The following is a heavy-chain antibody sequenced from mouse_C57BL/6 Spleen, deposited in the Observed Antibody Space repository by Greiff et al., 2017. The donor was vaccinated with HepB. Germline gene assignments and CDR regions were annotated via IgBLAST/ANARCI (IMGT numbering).Heavy chain of an antibody. D-gene: IGHD2-1*01. V-gene: IGHV5-4*01. CDR2: ISDGGSYT. Sequence: EVQVVESGGGLVKPGGSLKLSCAASGFTFSSYAMSWVRQTPEKRLEWVATISDGGSYTYYPDNVKGRFTISRDNAKNNLYLQMSHLKSEDTAMYYCATTMASYYAMDYWGQGTSVTVSS. CDR3: ATTMASYYAMDY. CDR1: GFTFSSYA. J-gene: IGHJ4*01.